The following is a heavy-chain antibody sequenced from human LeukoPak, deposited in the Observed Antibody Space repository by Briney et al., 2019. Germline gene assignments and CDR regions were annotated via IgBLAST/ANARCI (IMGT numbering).Heavy chain of an antibody. V-gene: IGHV3-30*03. CDR1: GFTFSSYG. CDR2: ISYDGSNT. CDR3: SVNMGSGYRFDY. J-gene: IGHJ4*02. Sequence: PGGSLRLSCAASGFTFSSYGMYWVRQSPGKGLEWVATISYDGSNTHYADSLKRRFTISRDISKNTLYLQMNSLRAEDTAVYYCSVNMGSGYRFDYWGQGTLVTVSS. D-gene: IGHD3-22*01.